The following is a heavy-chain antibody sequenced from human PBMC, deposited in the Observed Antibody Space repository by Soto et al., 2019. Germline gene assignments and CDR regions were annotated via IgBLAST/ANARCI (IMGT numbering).Heavy chain of an antibody. Sequence: ASVKVSCKASGYTFTGYYMHWVRQAPGQGLEWMGWINPNSGGTNYAQKFQGRVTMTRDTSVSTAYMELSRLRFDDTAVYYCARDYPPDYYDSSGYYFGGWFDLWGQGTLVTVSS. CDR1: GYTFTGYY. J-gene: IGHJ5*02. D-gene: IGHD3-22*01. V-gene: IGHV1-2*02. CDR2: INPNSGGT. CDR3: ARDYPPDYYDSSGYYFGGWFDL.